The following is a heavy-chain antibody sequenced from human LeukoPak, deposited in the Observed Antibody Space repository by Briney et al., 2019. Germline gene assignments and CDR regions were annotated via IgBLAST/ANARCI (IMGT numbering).Heavy chain of an antibody. V-gene: IGHV3-23*01. CDR1: GFTFSSYG. J-gene: IGHJ6*03. CDR3: AKDYVATINYYYYMDV. D-gene: IGHD5-12*01. Sequence: GGSLRLSCAASGFTFSSYGMSWVRQAPGKGLEWVSAISGSGGSTYYADSVKGRFTISRDNSKNTLYLQMNSLRAEDTAVYYCAKDYVATINYYYYMDVWGKGTTVTVSS. CDR2: ISGSGGST.